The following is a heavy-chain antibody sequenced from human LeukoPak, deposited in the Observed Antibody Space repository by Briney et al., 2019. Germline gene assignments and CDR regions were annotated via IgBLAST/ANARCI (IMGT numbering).Heavy chain of an antibody. CDR3: ARDLHYGGNLCLDY. CDR2: INTNTGNP. D-gene: IGHD4-23*01. CDR1: GYTFTSYA. J-gene: IGHJ4*02. Sequence: ASVKVSCKDSGYTFTSYAMNWVRQAPGQGLEWMGWINTNTGNPTYAQGFTGRFVFSLDTSVSTAYLQISSLKAEDTAVYYCARDLHYGGNLCLDYWGQGTLVTVSS. V-gene: IGHV7-4-1*02.